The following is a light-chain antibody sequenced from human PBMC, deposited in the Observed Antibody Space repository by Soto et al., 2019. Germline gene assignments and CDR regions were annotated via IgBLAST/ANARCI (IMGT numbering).Light chain of an antibody. V-gene: IGKV3-20*01. CDR3: QHYGRSPPSWT. J-gene: IGKJ1*01. Sequence: EIVLTQSPGTLSVSPGDRAILSCRASQSLLNNYLAWYHQKPGQPPRLLISGASSRATGIPDRFIGSGSGTDFTLTISSLEPEDFAVYYCQHYGRSPPSWTFGQGTKVEIK. CDR2: GAS. CDR1: QSLLNNY.